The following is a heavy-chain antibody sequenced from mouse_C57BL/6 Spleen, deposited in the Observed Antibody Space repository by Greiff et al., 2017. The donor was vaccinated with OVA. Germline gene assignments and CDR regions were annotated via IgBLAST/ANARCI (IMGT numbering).Heavy chain of an antibody. D-gene: IGHD1-1*01. CDR2: ISNGGGST. V-gene: IGHV5-12*01. CDR1: GFTFRDYY. J-gene: IGHJ2*01. Sequence: DVLLVESGGGLVQPGGSLKLSCAASGFTFRDYYMYWVRQTPEKRLEWVAYISNGGGSTYYPDTVKGRFTISRDNAKHTLYLQMSRLKAEDTAMCDCARFTTVVAFDYWGQGTTLTVSS. CDR3: ARFTTVVAFDY.